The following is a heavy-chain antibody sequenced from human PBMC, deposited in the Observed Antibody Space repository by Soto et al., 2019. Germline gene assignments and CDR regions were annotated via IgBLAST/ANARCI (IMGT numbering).Heavy chain of an antibody. J-gene: IGHJ3*02. CDR2: IIPIFGTA. CDR1: GGTFSSYA. D-gene: IGHD3-22*01. Sequence: SVKVSCKASGGTFSSYAISWVRQAPGQGLEWMGGIIPIFGTANYAQKFQGRVTITADESTSTAYMELSSLRSEDTAVYYCARPPALDESSGYYSPHDAFDIWGQGTMVTVSS. V-gene: IGHV1-69*13. CDR3: ARPPALDESSGYYSPHDAFDI.